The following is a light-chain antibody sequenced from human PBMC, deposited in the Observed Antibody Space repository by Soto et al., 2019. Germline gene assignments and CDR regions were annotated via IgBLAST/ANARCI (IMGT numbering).Light chain of an antibody. CDR1: QSVSSN. CDR3: QQYNNWPLT. V-gene: IGKV3D-15*01. J-gene: IGKJ4*01. Sequence: EIVMTQSPATLSVSPGERATLSCRASQSVSSNLAWYQQKPGQAPRLLIYGASIRGTGIPARFSGSGSGTECTLTISSLQSEDFAVYYCQQYNNWPLTFGGGTKVEIK. CDR2: GAS.